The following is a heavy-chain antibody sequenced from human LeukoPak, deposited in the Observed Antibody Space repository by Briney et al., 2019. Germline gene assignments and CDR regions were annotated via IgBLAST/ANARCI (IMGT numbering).Heavy chain of an antibody. D-gene: IGHD4-17*01. CDR1: GFTFSDYS. V-gene: IGHV3-11*04. CDR2: ISSGGHDI. CDR3: ARHGDGFYYGMDV. Sequence: GGSLRLSCAASGFTFSDYSMSWIRQAPGKGLEWVSSISSGGHDIYYADSVKGRFTISRDNAKNSLYLQMNSLRVEDTAVYYCARHGDGFYYGMDVWGQGTTVTVSS. J-gene: IGHJ6*02.